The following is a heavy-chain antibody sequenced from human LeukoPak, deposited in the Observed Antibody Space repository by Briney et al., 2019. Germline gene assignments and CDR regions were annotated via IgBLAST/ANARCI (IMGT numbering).Heavy chain of an antibody. CDR2: IYQSGST. J-gene: IGHJ5*01. V-gene: IGHV4-38-2*01. D-gene: IGHD6-13*01. CDR3: ARNSSWYFDF. CDR1: GYSISSDYY. Sequence: SETLSLTCAVSGYSISSDYYWGWIRQPPWKGLEWIGSIYQSGSTHYNPSLKSRVTISVDTSKNQFSLKLNSVTAADTAVYYCARNSSWYFDFWGQGTLVTVSS.